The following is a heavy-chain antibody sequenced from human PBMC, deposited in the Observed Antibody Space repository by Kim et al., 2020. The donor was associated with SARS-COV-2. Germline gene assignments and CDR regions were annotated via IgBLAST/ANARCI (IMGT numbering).Heavy chain of an antibody. D-gene: IGHD3-16*01. V-gene: IGHV4-39*01. CDR2: INYSGST. Sequence: SETLSLTCTVSGGSISSSDYYWGWVRQPPGKGLEWIGSINYSGSTYYHPSLKSRVTVSVDTSKNQFSLKLSSVTAADTAVYFCARHVDRKDMTTLTGWFDPWGQGTLVTVSS. J-gene: IGHJ5*02. CDR3: ARHVDRKDMTTLTGWFDP. CDR1: GGSISSSDYY.